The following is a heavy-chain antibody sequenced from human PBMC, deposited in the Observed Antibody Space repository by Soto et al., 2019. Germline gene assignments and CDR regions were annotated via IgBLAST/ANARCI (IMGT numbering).Heavy chain of an antibody. V-gene: IGHV4-39*07. D-gene: IGHD2-15*01. Sequence: SETLSLTCTVSGGSISSSSYYWGWIRQPPGKGLEWIGSIYHSGSTNYNPSLKSRVTISVDKSKNQFSLKLSSVTAADTAVYYCARDVGGMDVWGQGTTVTVSS. CDR2: IYHSGST. CDR3: ARDVGGMDV. CDR1: GGSISSSSYY. J-gene: IGHJ6*02.